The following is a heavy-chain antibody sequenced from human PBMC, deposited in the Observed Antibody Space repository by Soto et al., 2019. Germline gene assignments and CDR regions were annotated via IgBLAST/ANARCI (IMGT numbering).Heavy chain of an antibody. D-gene: IGHD6-13*01. Sequence: QVQLVQSGAEVKKPGASVKVSCKASGYTFTSYAMHWVRQAPGQRLEWMGWINAGNGNTKYSQKFQGRVTITRDTSASTAYMELSSLRSADTAVYYCARDRAAAGIQVDYYYGMDVWGQGTTVTVSS. V-gene: IGHV1-3*01. CDR1: GYTFTSYA. CDR2: INAGNGNT. J-gene: IGHJ6*02. CDR3: ARDRAAAGIQVDYYYGMDV.